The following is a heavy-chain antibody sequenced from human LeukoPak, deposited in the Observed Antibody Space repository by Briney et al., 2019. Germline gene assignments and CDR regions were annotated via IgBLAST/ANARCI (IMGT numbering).Heavy chain of an antibody. V-gene: IGHV1-18*01. CDR3: ARDFTPKDIVVVVAAQGMDV. CDR2: ISAYNGNT. Sequence: ASVKVSCKASGYTFTSYAMHWVRQAPGQRLEWMGWISAYNGNTNYAQKLQGRVTMTTDTSTSTAYMELRSLRSDDTAVYYCARDFTPKDIVVVVAAQGMDVWGQGTTVTVSS. J-gene: IGHJ6*02. CDR1: GYTFTSYA. D-gene: IGHD2-15*01.